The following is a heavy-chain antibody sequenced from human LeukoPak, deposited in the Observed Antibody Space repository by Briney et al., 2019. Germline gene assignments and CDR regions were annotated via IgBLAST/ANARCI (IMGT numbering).Heavy chain of an antibody. V-gene: IGHV3-23*01. J-gene: IGHJ4*02. Sequence: GGSLRLSCVASGFTFNSYAMTWVRQAPGKGLEWVSAVSGSGGSTYYPDSVEGRFTISRDNSKDTLYLQINSLRVEDTAVYFCAKLWSNYLVLDNWGQGTLVTVSS. CDR2: VSGSGGST. D-gene: IGHD3-10*01. CDR1: GFTFNSYA. CDR3: AKLWSNYLVLDN.